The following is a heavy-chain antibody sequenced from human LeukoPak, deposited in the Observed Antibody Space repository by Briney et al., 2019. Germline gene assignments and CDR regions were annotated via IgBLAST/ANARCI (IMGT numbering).Heavy chain of an antibody. V-gene: IGHV5-10-1*01. D-gene: IGHD2-2*01. CDR1: EYSFASYW. CDR2: IDPSDSYT. J-gene: IGHJ5*02. Sequence: GESLKISCKGSEYSFASYWITWVRQMPGKGLEWMGRIDPSDSYTNYSPSFQGHVTISADKSISTAYLQWSSLKASDTAMYYCARRTRNWFDPWGQGTLVTVSS. CDR3: ARRTRNWFDP.